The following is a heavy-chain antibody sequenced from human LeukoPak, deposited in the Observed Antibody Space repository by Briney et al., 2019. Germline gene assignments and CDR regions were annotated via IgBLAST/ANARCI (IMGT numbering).Heavy chain of an antibody. D-gene: IGHD6-19*01. J-gene: IGHJ3*02. CDR3: ARGGSGWDDAFHI. CDR1: RFIFSSYA. Sequence: GGSPRLSCAASRFIFSSYAMHWVRQAPGKGLEWVAVISYDGSNKYSADSVKGRFTISRDNSRDTLYLQMNSLRAEDTALYYCARGGSGWDDAFHIWGQGTMVTVSS. CDR2: ISYDGSNK. V-gene: IGHV3-30*04.